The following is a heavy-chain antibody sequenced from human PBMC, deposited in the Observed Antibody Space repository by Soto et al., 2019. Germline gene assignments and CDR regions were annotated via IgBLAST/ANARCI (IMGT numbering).Heavy chain of an antibody. V-gene: IGHV1-69*13. J-gene: IGHJ5*02. CDR3: ARVIHWNYEGWFDP. Sequence: ASVKVSCKASGGTFSSYAISWVRQAPGQGLEWMGGIIPIFGTANYAQKFQGRVTITADESTSTAYMELSSLRSEDTAVYYCARVIHWNYEGWFDPWGQGTLVTVYS. D-gene: IGHD1-7*01. CDR2: IIPIFGTA. CDR1: GGTFSSYA.